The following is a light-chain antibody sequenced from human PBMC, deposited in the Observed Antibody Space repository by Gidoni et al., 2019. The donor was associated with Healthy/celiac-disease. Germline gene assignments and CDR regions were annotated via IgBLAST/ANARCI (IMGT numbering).Light chain of an antibody. CDR3: SSYTSSSTFVV. CDR1: SSDVGSYNR. Sequence: QSALPQPPSVSGSPGQSVTISCTGTSSDVGSYNRVSWYQQPPGPAPKLRIYEVSNRPSGVPDRFSGSKSGNTASLTISGLQAEDEADYYCSSYTSSSTFVVFGGGAKLTVL. CDR2: EVS. V-gene: IGLV2-18*02. J-gene: IGLJ2*01.